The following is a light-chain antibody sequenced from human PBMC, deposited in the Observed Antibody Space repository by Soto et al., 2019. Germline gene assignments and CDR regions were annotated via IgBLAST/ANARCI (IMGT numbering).Light chain of an antibody. J-gene: IGKJ1*01. CDR1: QSISSY. Sequence: DIQMTQSPSSLSASVGDRVTITCRASQSISSYLNWYQQKPGKAPKLLIYAASSLQSGVPSRFSGGVSGTDFTLTISSLQPEDFATYYCQQSYSTPRTFXQGTKVDIK. V-gene: IGKV1-39*01. CDR3: QQSYSTPRT. CDR2: AAS.